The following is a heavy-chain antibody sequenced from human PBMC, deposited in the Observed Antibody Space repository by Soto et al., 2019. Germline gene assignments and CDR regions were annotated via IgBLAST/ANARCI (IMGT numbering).Heavy chain of an antibody. CDR1: GYSFTSYL. J-gene: IGHJ6*03. V-gene: IGHV5-51*01. CDR3: ARGGITGTRLNYYYYMDV. CDR2: IYPGDSDT. Sequence: PGESLKISCKGSGYSFTSYLIGWVRQMPGKGLEWMGIIYPGDSDTRYSPSFQGQVTISADKSISTAYLQWSSLKASDTAMYYCARGGITGTRLNYYYYMDVWGKGTTVTVSS. D-gene: IGHD1-7*01.